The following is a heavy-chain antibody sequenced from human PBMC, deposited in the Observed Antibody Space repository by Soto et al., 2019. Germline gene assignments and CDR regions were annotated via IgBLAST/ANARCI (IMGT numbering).Heavy chain of an antibody. CDR3: ARTPILQMLHGDFDL. V-gene: IGHV3-33*01. CDR1: GFTLSNYG. Sequence: GGSLRLSCAASGFTLSNYGMHWVRQAPGKGLEWVAVLHYDGSNKYYADSVKGRFTISRDQSKNTLYLQMNSLRAEDTAVYYCARTPILQMLHGDFDLWGRGTLVTVSS. CDR2: LHYDGSNK. J-gene: IGHJ2*01. D-gene: IGHD3-10*01.